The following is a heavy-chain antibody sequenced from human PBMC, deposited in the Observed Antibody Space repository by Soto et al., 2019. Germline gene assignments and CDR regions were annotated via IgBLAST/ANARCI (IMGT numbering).Heavy chain of an antibody. D-gene: IGHD2-15*01. CDR1: GGSISSFNYF. CDR3: ARGGRSTFTWCDP. CDR2: LYYSGNT. V-gene: IGHV4-39*01. Sequence: QLQLQESGPGLVKPSETLSLTCTVSGGSISSFNYFWGWIRQPPGKGLEWIGSLYYSGNTYYNPSPQSRVTISVDTAKKQCTLPLRSVNASDTAVYYCARGGRSTFTWCDPWGQGTLVTVSP. J-gene: IGHJ5*02.